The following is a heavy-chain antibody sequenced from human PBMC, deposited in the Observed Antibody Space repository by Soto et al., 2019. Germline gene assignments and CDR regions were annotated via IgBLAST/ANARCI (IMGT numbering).Heavy chain of an antibody. D-gene: IGHD1-20*01. CDR3: AKDLITGVAPTYFDF. J-gene: IGHJ4*02. CDR1: GFSFSTYA. V-gene: IGHV3-23*01. Sequence: EVQLLESGGGLVQPGGSLRLSCEASGFSFSTYAMSWIRQAPGKGQEGVSGISSSGGNTYYSDSVKGRFTIPRDNSRDTLFLQMNRLSAEDTALYFCAKDLITGVAPTYFDFWGQGNLVTVSS. CDR2: ISSSGGNT.